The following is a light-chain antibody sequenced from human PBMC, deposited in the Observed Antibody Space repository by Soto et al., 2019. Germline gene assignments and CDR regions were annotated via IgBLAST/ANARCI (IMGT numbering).Light chain of an antibody. V-gene: IGLV1-47*01. J-gene: IGLJ1*01. Sequence: QSVLTQPPSASGTPGQRVTISCSGSSSNIGSNYVYWYQQLPGTAPKLLIYRNNQRPSGVPVRFSCSKSGTSASLAISRLRSEDEADYYYAAWDYSRSASYVFGTGTKLTVL. CDR1: SSNIGSNY. CDR2: RNN. CDR3: AAWDYSRSASYV.